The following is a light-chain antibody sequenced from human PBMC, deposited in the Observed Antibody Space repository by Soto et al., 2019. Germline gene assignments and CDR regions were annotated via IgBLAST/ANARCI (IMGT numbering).Light chain of an antibody. J-gene: IGKJ4*01. Sequence: EIVMTQSPATLSVSPGERVTLSCRASQSAISNLAWYQQKPGQTPRLLIYDASTRATDIPARFSGSGSGTDFTLTISSLLYEDFAVYYCHQYYKWPLTFGGGTKVDIK. V-gene: IGKV3-15*01. CDR2: DAS. CDR3: HQYYKWPLT. CDR1: QSAISN.